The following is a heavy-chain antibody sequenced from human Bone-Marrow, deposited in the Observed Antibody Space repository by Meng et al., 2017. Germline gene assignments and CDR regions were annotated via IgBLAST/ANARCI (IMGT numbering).Heavy chain of an antibody. CDR1: GDSVSSTSAA. J-gene: IGHJ4*02. V-gene: IGHV6-1*01. Sequence: QVQLPQSSPGLVKPSQTLSLPCTISGDSVSSTSAAWHWIRRSPSRGLEWLGRTYYRSRWYTDYAVSVKSRININPDTTENHFSLQLNSVTPEDTAVYYCARESSGSPLDYWGRGTLVTVSS. CDR2: TYYRSRWYT. D-gene: IGHD1-26*01. CDR3: ARESSGSPLDY.